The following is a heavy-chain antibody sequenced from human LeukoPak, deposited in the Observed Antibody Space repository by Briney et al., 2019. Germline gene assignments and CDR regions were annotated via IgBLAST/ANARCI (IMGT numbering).Heavy chain of an antibody. CDR2: IRGSGGST. CDR1: GFTFSSYA. J-gene: IGHJ3*02. D-gene: IGHD6-19*01. Sequence: TGGSLRLSCAASGFTFSSYAMSWVRQAPGKGLEWVSAIRGSGGSTYYADSVKGRFTISRDNSKNTLYLQMNSLRAEDTAVYYCAKEWLVAPDAFDIWGQGTMVTVSS. CDR3: AKEWLVAPDAFDI. V-gene: IGHV3-23*01.